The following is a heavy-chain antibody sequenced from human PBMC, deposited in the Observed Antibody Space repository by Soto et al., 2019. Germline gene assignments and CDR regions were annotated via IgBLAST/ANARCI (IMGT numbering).Heavy chain of an antibody. V-gene: IGHV4-34*01. CDR2: INHSGST. D-gene: IGHD3-10*01. Sequence: QVQLQQWGAGLLKPSATLSLTCAVFGGSFSGYYWSWIRQPPGKGLEWIGEINHSGSTNYNPSLNGRVTISLDTSKNQISLKLSSVTAADTAVYYCERVSGIYYYGMDVWGQGTTVTVSS. J-gene: IGHJ6*02. CDR3: ERVSGIYYYGMDV. CDR1: GGSFSGYY.